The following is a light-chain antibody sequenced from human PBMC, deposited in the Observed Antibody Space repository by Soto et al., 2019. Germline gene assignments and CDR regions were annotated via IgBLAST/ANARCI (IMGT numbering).Light chain of an antibody. J-gene: IGLJ3*02. CDR1: SSDVGAYNY. V-gene: IGLV2-8*01. CDR3: PPYAGGNIWV. CDR2: EVN. Sequence: QSALTQPPSASGSPGQSVTISCTGTSSDVGAYNYVSWYQQYPGKAPKLMIYEVNKRPSGVPDRFSGSKSGKTASLTVSGLQPEDEPDYHSPPYAGGNIWVFGGGTKVTVL.